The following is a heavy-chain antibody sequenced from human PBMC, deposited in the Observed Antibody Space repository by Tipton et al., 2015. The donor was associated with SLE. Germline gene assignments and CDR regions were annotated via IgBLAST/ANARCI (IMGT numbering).Heavy chain of an antibody. V-gene: IGHV4-61*02. CDR3: AREIAPINWGYCYFDL. CDR1: GGSVSSGGHY. J-gene: IGHJ2*01. D-gene: IGHD7-27*01. CDR2: VSTSGSA. Sequence: LRLSCTVSGGSVSSGGHYWNWIRQPAGQGLEWIGRVSTSGSANYNPSLKSRVTISLHTSENQFSLNLSSVTAADTAVYYCAREIAPINWGYCYFDLWGRGTLVTVSS.